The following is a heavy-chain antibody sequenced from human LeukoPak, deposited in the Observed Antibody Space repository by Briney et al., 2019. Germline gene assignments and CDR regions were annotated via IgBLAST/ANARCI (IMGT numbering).Heavy chain of an antibody. D-gene: IGHD3-9*01. J-gene: IGHJ4*02. CDR3: ARGYYDILTGPNTPHLDY. V-gene: IGHV1-46*01. Sequence: ASVKVSCKASGYTFTSYYMHWVRQAPGQGLEWMGIINPSGGSTSYAQKFQGRVTMTRDTSTSTVYMELSSLRSEDTAVYYCARGYYDILTGPNTPHLDYWGQGTLVTVSS. CDR2: INPSGGST. CDR1: GYTFTSYY.